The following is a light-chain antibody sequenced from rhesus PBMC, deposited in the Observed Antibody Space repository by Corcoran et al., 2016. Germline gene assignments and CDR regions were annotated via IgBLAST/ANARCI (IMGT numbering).Light chain of an antibody. J-gene: IGKJ2*01. V-gene: IGKV1-36*02. CDR2: AAS. Sequence: DIQMTQSPSSLSVSVGDRVTITCRARQGISDYLSWYQQKPGKAPKRLIYAASSLESGVPSRFRGSGSGTEFTLTISSLQPEDFAAYYCLQGYSTPYSFGQGTKVEIK. CDR1: QGISDY. CDR3: LQGYSTPYS.